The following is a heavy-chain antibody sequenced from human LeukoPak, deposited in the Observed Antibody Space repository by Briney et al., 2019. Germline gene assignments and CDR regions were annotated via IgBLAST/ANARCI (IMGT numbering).Heavy chain of an antibody. D-gene: IGHD1-26*01. CDR3: AKGRGWEASYYYYYMDV. J-gene: IGHJ6*03. CDR1: GFTFSSYW. V-gene: IGHV3-7*01. Sequence: PGGSLRLSCAASGFTFSSYWMSWVRQAPGKGLEWVANIKQDGSGKYYVDSVKGRFTISRDNSKNTLYLQMNSLRAEDTAVYYCAKGRGWEASYYYYYMDVWGKGTTVTISS. CDR2: IKQDGSGK.